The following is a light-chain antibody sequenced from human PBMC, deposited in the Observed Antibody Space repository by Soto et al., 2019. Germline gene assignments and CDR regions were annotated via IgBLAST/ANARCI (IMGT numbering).Light chain of an antibody. Sequence: EIVLTQSPGTLSLSPGERATLSCRASQSVSSSYLAWYQQKPGQAPRLLIYGASSRATGIPDRFSGGGSGTDFTLTISRLEPEDFAVYYCQQYGSSPMYTFGQ. CDR1: QSVSSSY. CDR3: QQYGSSPMYT. V-gene: IGKV3-20*01. J-gene: IGKJ2*01. CDR2: GAS.